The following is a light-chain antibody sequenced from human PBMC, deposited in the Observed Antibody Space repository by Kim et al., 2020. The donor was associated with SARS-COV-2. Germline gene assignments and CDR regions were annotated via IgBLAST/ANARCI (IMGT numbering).Light chain of an antibody. J-gene: IGLJ1*01. Sequence: QSALTQPPSVSGSPGQSVTISCTGTSSDVGSYNRVSWYQQPPGTAPKLMIYEVSNRPSGVHDRFSGSKSGNTASLTISGLQAEDEADYYCCSFTTSTTYVFGTGTKVTVL. CDR3: CSFTTSTTYV. CDR1: SSDVGSYNR. CDR2: EVS. V-gene: IGLV2-18*02.